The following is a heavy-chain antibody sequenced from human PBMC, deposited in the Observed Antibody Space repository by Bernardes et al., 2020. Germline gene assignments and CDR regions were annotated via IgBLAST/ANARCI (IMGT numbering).Heavy chain of an antibody. J-gene: IGHJ4*02. CDR2: IYWDDDK. D-gene: IGHD6-19*01. CDR3: AHRRTVADKAHFDY. V-gene: IGHV2-5*02. CDR1: GFSLTSNGVG. Sequence: SGPTLVKPTQTLTLTCTFSGFSLTSNGVGVGWIRQPPGQALEWLAIIYWDDDKRYSPSLKSRLTITKDTSKNQVVLTMANMDPVDTATYYCAHRRTVADKAHFDYWGQGTLVTVSS.